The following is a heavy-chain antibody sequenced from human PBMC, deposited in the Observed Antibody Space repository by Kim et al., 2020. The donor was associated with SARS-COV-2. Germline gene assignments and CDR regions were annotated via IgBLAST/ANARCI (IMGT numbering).Heavy chain of an antibody. CDR1: GFAFTAYA. CDR3: ARSPVTTGLYIDY. Sequence: GGSLRLSCAASGFAFTAYAMTWVRQAPGKGLEWVSTISGHGDTIYYGDSVRGRFTVSRDNAKNTVSLLMNSLTNEDTAVYYCARSPVTTGLYIDYWGRGTLVTVSS. V-gene: IGHV3-23*01. CDR2: ISGHGDTI. D-gene: IGHD4-17*01. J-gene: IGHJ4*02.